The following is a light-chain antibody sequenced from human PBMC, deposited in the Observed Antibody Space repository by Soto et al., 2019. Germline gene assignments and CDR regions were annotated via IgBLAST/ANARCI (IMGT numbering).Light chain of an antibody. CDR3: CSYAGSYAV. J-gene: IGLJ2*01. Sequence: QSVLTQPRSVSGSPGQSVTISCTGTSSDVGGYNYVSWYQQHPGKAPKLMIYDVSKRPSGVPDRFSGSKSGNTASLTISGLQAEDEADYYCCSYAGSYAVFDGGTKLTVL. V-gene: IGLV2-11*01. CDR1: SSDVGGYNY. CDR2: DVS.